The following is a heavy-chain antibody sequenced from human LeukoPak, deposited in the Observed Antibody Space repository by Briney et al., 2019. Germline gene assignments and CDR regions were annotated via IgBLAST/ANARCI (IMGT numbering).Heavy chain of an antibody. D-gene: IGHD2-2*01. J-gene: IGHJ6*02. V-gene: IGHV1-69*04. Sequence: GAPVKVSCKASGYTFTSYGISWVRQAPGQGLEWMGRIIPILGIANYAQKFQGRVTITADKSTSTAYMELSSLRSEDTAVYYCARVGGYCSSTSCLDVWGQGTTVTVSS. CDR3: ARVGGYCSSTSCLDV. CDR2: IIPILGIA. CDR1: GYTFTSYG.